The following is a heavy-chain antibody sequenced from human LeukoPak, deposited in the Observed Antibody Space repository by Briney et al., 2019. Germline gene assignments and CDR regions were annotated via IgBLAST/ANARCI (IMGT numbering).Heavy chain of an antibody. J-gene: IGHJ4*02. V-gene: IGHV3-21*01. CDR1: GFTFSSYS. CDR3: ATSTLYDFWSGYLFDY. Sequence: GGSLRLSCAASGFTFSSYSMNWVRQAPGKGLERVSSISSSSSYIYYADSVKGRFTISRDNAKNPLYLQMNSLRAEDTAVYYCATSTLYDFWSGYLFDYWGQGTLVTVSS. CDR2: ISSSSSYI. D-gene: IGHD3-3*01.